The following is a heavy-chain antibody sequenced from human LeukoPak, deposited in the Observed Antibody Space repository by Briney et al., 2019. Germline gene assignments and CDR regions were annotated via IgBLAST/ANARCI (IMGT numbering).Heavy chain of an antibody. CDR1: GYSISSGYY. V-gene: IGHV4-38-2*02. Sequence: SETLSLTCTVSGYSISSGYYWGWIRQPPGKGLEWIGSIYHSGSTYYNPSLKSRVTISVDTSKNQFSLKLSSVTAADTAVYYCARHPRAAAGPFDYWGQGTLVTVSS. CDR2: IYHSGST. CDR3: ARHPRAAAGPFDY. D-gene: IGHD6-13*01. J-gene: IGHJ4*02.